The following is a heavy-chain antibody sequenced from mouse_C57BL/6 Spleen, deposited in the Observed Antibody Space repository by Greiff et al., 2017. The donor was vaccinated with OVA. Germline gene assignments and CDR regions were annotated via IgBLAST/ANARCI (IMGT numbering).Heavy chain of an antibody. V-gene: IGHV1-4*01. D-gene: IGHD1-1*01. J-gene: IGHJ2*01. CDR1: GYTFTSYT. CDR3: ARLEFIPTVVDY. CDR2: INPSSGYT. Sequence: VQLQQSGAELARPGASVKMSCKASGYTFTSYTMHWVNQRPGQGLEWIGYINPSSGYTKYNQKFKDKATLTADKSSSTAYMQLSSLTSKDSAVYYCARLEFIPTVVDYWGQGTTLTVSS.